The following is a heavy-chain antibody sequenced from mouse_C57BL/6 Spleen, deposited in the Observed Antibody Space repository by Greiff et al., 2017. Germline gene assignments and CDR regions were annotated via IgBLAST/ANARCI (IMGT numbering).Heavy chain of an antibody. Sequence: EVHLVESGGGLVKPGGSLKLSCAASGFTFSDYGMHWVRQAPEKGLEWVAYISSGSSTIYYADTVKGRFTISRDNAKNTLFLQMTSLRSEDTAMYYCARKYYGHWYFDVWGTGTTVTVSS. V-gene: IGHV5-17*01. CDR2: ISSGSSTI. J-gene: IGHJ1*03. CDR1: GFTFSDYG. D-gene: IGHD1-1*02. CDR3: ARKYYGHWYFDV.